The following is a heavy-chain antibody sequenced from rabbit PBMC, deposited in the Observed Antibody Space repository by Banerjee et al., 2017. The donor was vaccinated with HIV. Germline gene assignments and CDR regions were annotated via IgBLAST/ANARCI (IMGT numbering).Heavy chain of an antibody. Sequence: QEQLKESGGGLVQPGGSLKLSCKASGFDFSSYYMCWVRQAPGKGLEWIACIDTGSRGYTWYASWAKGRFTISKTSSTTVTLQMTSLTAADTATYFCARGGVGTTYPYGGMDLWGQGTLVTVS. J-gene: IGHJ6*01. CDR1: GFDFSSYY. CDR3: ARGGVGTTYPYGGMDL. D-gene: IGHD8-1*01. V-gene: IGHV1S45*01. CDR2: IDTGSRGYT.